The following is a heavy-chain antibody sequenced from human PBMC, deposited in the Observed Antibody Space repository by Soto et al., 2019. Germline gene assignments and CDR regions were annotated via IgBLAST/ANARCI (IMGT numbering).Heavy chain of an antibody. CDR1: GFTFRNYW. Sequence: VQLVESGGGLVQPGGSLRLSCAASGFTFRNYWMHWVRQAPGKGLVWVSRVNSDGDTTYYADSVKGRFTISRDNAKNTLHLQMNSLGAEDTAVYYCASNYAYAEVYYFYGIDVWGQGTTVTVSS. J-gene: IGHJ6*02. CDR2: VNSDGDTT. CDR3: ASNYAYAEVYYFYGIDV. D-gene: IGHD3-16*01. V-gene: IGHV3-74*01.